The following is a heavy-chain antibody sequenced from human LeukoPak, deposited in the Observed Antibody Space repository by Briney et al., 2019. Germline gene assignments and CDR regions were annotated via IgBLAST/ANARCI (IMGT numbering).Heavy chain of an antibody. CDR1: GGSFSGYY. J-gene: IGHJ4*02. CDR2: INHSGST. CDR3: ARGYYDYVWGSYRPPDY. D-gene: IGHD3-16*02. Sequence: SETLSLTCAVYGGSFSGYYWSWIRQPPGKGLEWIGEINHSGSTNYNPSLKSRVTISVDTPKNQFSLKLSSVTAADTAVYYCARGYYDYVWGSYRPPDYWGQGTLVTVSS. V-gene: IGHV4-34*01.